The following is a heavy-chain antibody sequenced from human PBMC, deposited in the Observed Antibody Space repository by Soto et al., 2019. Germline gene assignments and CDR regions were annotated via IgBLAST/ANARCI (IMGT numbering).Heavy chain of an antibody. D-gene: IGHD1-26*01. Sequence: GGSLRLSCAASGFTFSSYSMNWVRQAPGKGLEWLSSISSINYIFYADSVKGRFAISRDNAKNSLYLQMNSLRAEDTAVYYCAIFGYSRAYYGMDVWGQGTTVTVSS. J-gene: IGHJ6*02. CDR2: ISSINYI. CDR3: AIFGYSRAYYGMDV. CDR1: GFTFSSYS. V-gene: IGHV3-21*01.